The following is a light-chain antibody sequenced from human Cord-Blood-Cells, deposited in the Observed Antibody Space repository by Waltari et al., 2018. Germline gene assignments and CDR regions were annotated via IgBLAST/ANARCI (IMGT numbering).Light chain of an antibody. J-gene: IGKJ4*01. CDR2: AAS. Sequence: DIQMTQSPSSLSASVGDRVTITCRASQSISSYLNWYLQKPGKAPKLPIYAASSLQSGVPSRFSGSGSGTDFTLTISSLQPEDFATYYCQQSYSTPLTFGGGTKVEIK. CDR3: QQSYSTPLT. CDR1: QSISSY. V-gene: IGKV1-39*01.